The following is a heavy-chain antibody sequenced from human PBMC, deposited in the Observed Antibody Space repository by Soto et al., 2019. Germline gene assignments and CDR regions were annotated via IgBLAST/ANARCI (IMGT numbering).Heavy chain of an antibody. J-gene: IGHJ4*02. Sequence: VPLRLSCAASGVTCSSYAMSWVRQAPGKGLEWVSAISGSGGSTYYADSVKGRFTISRDNSKNTLYLQMNSLRAEDTAVYYCANSYGPRWYWGQGTLVTVSS. CDR3: ANSYGPRWY. CDR1: GVTCSSYA. D-gene: IGHD4-17*01. CDR2: ISGSGGST. V-gene: IGHV3-23*01.